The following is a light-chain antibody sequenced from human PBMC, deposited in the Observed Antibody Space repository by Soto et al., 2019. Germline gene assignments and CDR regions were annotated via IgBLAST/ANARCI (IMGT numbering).Light chain of an antibody. Sequence: EVVMTQSPGHLSFSPGDRATLTCRASQSVSSSYLAWFQQKPGQAPRLLIYGASSRATGIPDRFSGSGSGTDFTLTISRLEPEDFAVYYCQQYGNAPFTFGPGTKGDI. CDR2: GAS. V-gene: IGKV3-20*01. CDR1: QSVSSSY. J-gene: IGKJ3*01. CDR3: QQYGNAPFT.